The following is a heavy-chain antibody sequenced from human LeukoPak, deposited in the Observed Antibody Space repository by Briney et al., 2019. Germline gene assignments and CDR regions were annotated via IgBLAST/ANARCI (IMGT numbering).Heavy chain of an antibody. CDR2: IYYSGST. V-gene: IGHV4-59*08. J-gene: IGHJ6*02. D-gene: IGHD6-6*01. CDR1: GGSISSYY. CDR3: ARHGGAARLRASGMDV. Sequence: SETLSLTCTVSGGSISSYYWSWIRQPPGKGPEWIGYIYYSGSTNYNPSLKSRVTISVDTSKNQFSLKLSSVTAADTAVYYCARHGGAARLRASGMDVWGQGTTVTVSS.